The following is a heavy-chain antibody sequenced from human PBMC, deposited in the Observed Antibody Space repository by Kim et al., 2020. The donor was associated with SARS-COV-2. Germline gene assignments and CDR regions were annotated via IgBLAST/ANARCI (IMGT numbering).Heavy chain of an antibody. V-gene: IGHV4-34*01. CDR1: GGSFSGYY. J-gene: IGHJ4*01. CDR2: INHSGST. CDR3: AREGYCSGGSCYHIDY. Sequence: SETLSLTCAVYGGSFSGYYWSWIRQPPGKGLEWIGEINHSGSTNYNPSLKSRVTISVDTSKNQFSLKLSSVTAADTAVYYCAREGYCSGGSCYHIDYWG. D-gene: IGHD2-15*01.